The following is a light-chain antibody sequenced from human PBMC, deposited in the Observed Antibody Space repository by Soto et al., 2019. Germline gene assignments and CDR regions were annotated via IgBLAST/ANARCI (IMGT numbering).Light chain of an antibody. V-gene: IGKV1-39*01. CDR1: QSISSY. CDR2: AAS. Sequence: DIQMPQSPSSLSASVGDRVTITCRASQSISSYLNWYQQKPGKAPKLLIYAASSLQSGVPSRFSGSGSGTDFTLTISSLQPEDFATYYCQQRYSTPPTFGQGTKLQIK. CDR3: QQRYSTPPT. J-gene: IGKJ2*01.